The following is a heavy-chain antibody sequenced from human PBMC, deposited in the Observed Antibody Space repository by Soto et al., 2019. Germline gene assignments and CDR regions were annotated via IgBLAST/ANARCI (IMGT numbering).Heavy chain of an antibody. CDR1: GGSISSYY. CDR2: VYYSGTT. D-gene: IGHD6-13*01. V-gene: IGHV4-59*01. Sequence: SETLSLTCTVSGGSISSYYWTWIRQPPGKGLEWVGYVYYSGTTYYNPSLQSRVTISVDTSKNQFSLKVKSVTAADTAIFYCARAGSTWRYFFDYWGQGSLVTVSS. J-gene: IGHJ4*02. CDR3: ARAGSTWRYFFDY.